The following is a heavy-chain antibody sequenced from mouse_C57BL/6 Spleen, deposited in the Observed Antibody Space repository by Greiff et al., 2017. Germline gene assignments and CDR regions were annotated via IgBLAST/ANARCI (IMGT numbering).Heavy chain of an antibody. CDR1: GFTFSSYA. D-gene: IGHD4-1*02. Sequence: EVMLVESGEGLVKPGGSLKLSCAASGFTFSSYAMSWVRQTPEKRLEWVAYISSGGDYIYYADTVKGRFTISRDNARNTLYLQMSSLKSEDTAMYYCTRAPTGYWYFDVWGTGTTVTVSS. CDR3: TRAPTGYWYFDV. CDR2: ISSGGDYI. J-gene: IGHJ1*03. V-gene: IGHV5-9-1*02.